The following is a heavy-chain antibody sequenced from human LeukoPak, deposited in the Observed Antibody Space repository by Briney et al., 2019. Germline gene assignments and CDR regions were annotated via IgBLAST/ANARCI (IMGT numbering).Heavy chain of an antibody. CDR1: GFTFSTYG. CDR2: ISDSGGTT. J-gene: IGHJ4*02. V-gene: IGHV3-23*01. Sequence: GGSLRLSCAASGFTFSTYGMSWVPQAPGKGLEWVSGISDSGGTTYYADSVKGRFTISRDNSKNTLYLQMNSLRAEDTAVYYCATFTDYWGQGTLVTVSS. CDR3: ATFTDY.